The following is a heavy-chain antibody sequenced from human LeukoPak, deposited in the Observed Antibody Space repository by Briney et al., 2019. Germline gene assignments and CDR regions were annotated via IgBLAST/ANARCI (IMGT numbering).Heavy chain of an antibody. Sequence: PLETLSLTCTVSGAAVSSYYWSWIRQPPGKGLEWIGFIYYSGRTNYDPYLKSRVTISVDTSKNQFSLKLNSVTAADAAVYYCARDPRTLVGASYCYFDLWGRGTLVTVSS. CDR1: GAAVSSYY. CDR2: IYYSGRT. J-gene: IGHJ2*01. D-gene: IGHD1-26*01. V-gene: IGHV4-59*02. CDR3: ARDPRTLVGASYCYFDL.